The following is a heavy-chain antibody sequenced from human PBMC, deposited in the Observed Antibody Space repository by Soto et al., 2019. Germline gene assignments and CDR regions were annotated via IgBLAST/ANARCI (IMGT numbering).Heavy chain of an antibody. V-gene: IGHV3-30-3*01. CDR2: ISYDGSNK. Sequence: QVQLVESGGGVVQPGRSLRLSCAASGFTFSSYAMHWVRQAPGKGLEWVAVISYDGSNKYYADSVKGRFTISRDNSKNPLYLQMNSLRAEDTAVYYCAREWDIVLVPAAPRYYYGMDVWGQGTTVTVSS. D-gene: IGHD2-2*01. CDR3: AREWDIVLVPAAPRYYYGMDV. CDR1: GFTFSSYA. J-gene: IGHJ6*02.